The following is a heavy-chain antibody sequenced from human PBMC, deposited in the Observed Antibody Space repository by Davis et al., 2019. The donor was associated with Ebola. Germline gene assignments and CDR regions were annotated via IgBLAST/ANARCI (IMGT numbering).Heavy chain of an antibody. CDR3: TRDPDYGGNSGGYYYGMDV. CDR1: GFTFGDYA. D-gene: IGHD4-23*01. J-gene: IGHJ6*02. V-gene: IGHV3-49*03. CDR2: IRSKAYGGTT. Sequence: GESLKISCTASGFTFGDYAMSWFRQAPGKGLEWVGFIRSKAYGGTTEYAASVKGRFTIPRDDSKSIAYLQMNSLKTEDTAVYYCTRDPDYGGNSGGYYYGMDVWGQGTTVTVSS.